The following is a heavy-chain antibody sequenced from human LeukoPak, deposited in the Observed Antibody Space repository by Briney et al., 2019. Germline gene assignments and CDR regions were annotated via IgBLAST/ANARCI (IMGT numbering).Heavy chain of an antibody. CDR3: ARDNIGDWYYFDY. CDR2: IKQDGSEK. V-gene: IGHV3-7*01. CDR1: GFTFSSYW. D-gene: IGHD2-21*02. J-gene: IGHJ4*02. Sequence: EPGGSLRLSCAASGFTFSSYWMSWVRQAPGKGLEWVANIKQDGSEKYYVDSVKGRFTISRDNAKNSLYLQMNSLRAEDTAVYYCARDNIGDWYYFDYWGQGTLVTVSS.